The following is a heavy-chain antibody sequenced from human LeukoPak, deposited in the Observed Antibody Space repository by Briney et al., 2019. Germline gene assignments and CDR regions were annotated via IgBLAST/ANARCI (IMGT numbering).Heavy chain of an antibody. CDR1: GFTFSNYA. Sequence: PGGSLRLSCVASGFTFSNYAMTWVRQAPGKGLELVSGIWSPDDKTVYGDAVKGRFTISRDNSKNTLYLQMNSLRADDTAVYYCAKTQGYYDAWGQGALVTVSS. J-gene: IGHJ5*02. CDR3: AKTQGYYDA. V-gene: IGHV3-23*01. D-gene: IGHD2-15*01. CDR2: IWSPDDKT.